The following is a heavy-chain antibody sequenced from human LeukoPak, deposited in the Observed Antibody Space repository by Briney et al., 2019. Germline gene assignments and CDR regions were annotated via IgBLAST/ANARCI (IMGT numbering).Heavy chain of an antibody. J-gene: IGHJ6*02. V-gene: IGHV1-2*02. CDR1: GYTFTGYY. CDR3: ARVGRAYMTYYYGMDV. Sequence: ASVKVSCKASGYTFTGYYMHWVRQAPGQGLEWMGWINPNSGGTNYAQKFQGRVTMTRDTSISTAYMELSRLRSDDTAVYYCARVGRAYMTYYYGMDVWGQGTTVTVSS. D-gene: IGHD1-14*01. CDR2: INPNSGGT.